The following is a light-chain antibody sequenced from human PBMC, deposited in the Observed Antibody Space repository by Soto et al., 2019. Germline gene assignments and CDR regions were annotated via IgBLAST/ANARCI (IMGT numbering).Light chain of an antibody. CDR1: SSDVGGYNY. J-gene: IGLJ1*01. CDR2: EVS. CDR3: SAYTSSSTQV. V-gene: IGLV2-14*01. Sequence: QSVLAQPASVSGSPGQSITISWTGTSSDVGGYNYVSWYQQHPGKAPKLMIYEVSNRPSGVSNRFSGSKSGNTASLTISGLQAEDEADYYCSAYTSSSTQVVGTGTKVTVL.